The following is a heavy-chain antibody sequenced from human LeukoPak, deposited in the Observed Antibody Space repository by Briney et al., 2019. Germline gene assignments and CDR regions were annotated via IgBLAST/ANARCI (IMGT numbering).Heavy chain of an antibody. J-gene: IGHJ4*02. D-gene: IGHD3-10*01. CDR2: INPSGGST. Sequence: ASVKVSCKASGYTFTSYYMHWVRQAPGQGLEWMGIINPSGGSTSYAQKFRGRVTMTRDTSTSTVYMELSSLKTEDTAVYYCARGTPGSYFGYWGQGTLVTVSS. CDR1: GYTFTSYY. V-gene: IGHV1-46*01. CDR3: ARGTPGSYFGY.